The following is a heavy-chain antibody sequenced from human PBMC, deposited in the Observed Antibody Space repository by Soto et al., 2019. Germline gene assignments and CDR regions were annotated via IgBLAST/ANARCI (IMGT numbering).Heavy chain of an antibody. Sequence: LRLSCAASGFTFSSYAMHWVRQAPGKGLEWVAVISYDGSNKYYADSVKGRFTISRDNSKNTLYLQMNSLRAEDTAVYYCARGPVDTAMDSANYGMDVWGQGTTVTVSS. V-gene: IGHV3-30-3*01. D-gene: IGHD5-18*01. CDR3: ARGPVDTAMDSANYGMDV. CDR2: ISYDGSNK. CDR1: GFTFSSYA. J-gene: IGHJ6*02.